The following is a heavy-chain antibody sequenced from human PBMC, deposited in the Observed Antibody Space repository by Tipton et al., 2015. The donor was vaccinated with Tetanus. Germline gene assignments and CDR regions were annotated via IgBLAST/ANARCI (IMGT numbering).Heavy chain of an antibody. Sequence: TLSLTCTVSGGSVSSYYWTWFRQPPGKRLEWIGFVSSSGNSNYSPSLTGRVSMSLDTSKQQFSLSLTSATAADTAVYYCARANNDYSKKGPLDYWGQGILVIVSS. J-gene: IGHJ4*02. CDR2: VSSSGNS. CDR3: ARANNDYSKKGPLDY. D-gene: IGHD5-12*01. CDR1: GGSVSSYY. V-gene: IGHV4-4*07.